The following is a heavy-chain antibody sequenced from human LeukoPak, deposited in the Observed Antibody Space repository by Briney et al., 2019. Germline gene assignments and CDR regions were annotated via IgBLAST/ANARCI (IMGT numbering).Heavy chain of an antibody. D-gene: IGHD3-3*01. J-gene: IGHJ5*02. V-gene: IGHV1-18*01. CDR2: ISAYNGNT. CDR3: ARDEKYYDLWSCDPYEGTNWCDP. CDR1: GYTFTSYG. Sequence: ASVKVSCKASGYTFTSYGISWVRQAPGQGLEWMGWISAYNGNTNYAQKLQGRVTMTTDTSTSTAYMELRSLRSDDTAVYYCARDEKYYDLWSCDPYEGTNWCDPWGQGPLVPVSS.